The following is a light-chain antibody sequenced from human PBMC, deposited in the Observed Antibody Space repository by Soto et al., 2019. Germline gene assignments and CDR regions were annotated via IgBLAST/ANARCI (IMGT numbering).Light chain of an antibody. J-gene: IGKJ3*01. CDR3: QQYNNWPPL. CDR1: QSVSSS. V-gene: IGKV3-15*01. Sequence: EIVMTQSPATLSVSPGERATISCRASQSVSSSLAWYQQKPGQAPRLLIYGASTRDTGIPARFSGSGSGTAFTLTISSLQSEDFAVYYCQQYNNWPPLFGPGTKVDIK. CDR2: GAS.